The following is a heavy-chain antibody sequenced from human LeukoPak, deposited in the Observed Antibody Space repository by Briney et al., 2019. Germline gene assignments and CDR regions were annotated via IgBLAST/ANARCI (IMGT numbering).Heavy chain of an antibody. J-gene: IGHJ4*02. CDR3: AKNDGNIWQPHS. CDR1: GFTFSNFV. CDR2: ISTDGSQ. Sequence: GGSLRLSCATSGFTFSNFVMQWVRQTPGKGLEYVSVISTDGSQYYPDSVKGRFTIFRDNSKNTLYLQMNSLRPEDTAIYYCAKNDGNIWQPHSWGQGTLVTVSS. V-gene: IGHV3-64D*06.